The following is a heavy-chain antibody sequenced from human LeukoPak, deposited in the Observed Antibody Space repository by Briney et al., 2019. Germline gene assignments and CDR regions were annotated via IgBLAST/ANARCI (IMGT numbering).Heavy chain of an antibody. CDR3: ARGRRYCSSTSCGSGAFDI. CDR2: INHSGST. Sequence: SETLSLTCAVYGGSFSGYYWSWIRQPPGKGLEWIGEINHSGSTNYNPSLKSRVTISVDTSKNQFSLKLSSVTAADTAVYYCARGRRYCSSTSCGSGAFDIWGQGTMVTVSS. V-gene: IGHV4-34*01. D-gene: IGHD2-2*01. CDR1: GGSFSGYY. J-gene: IGHJ3*02.